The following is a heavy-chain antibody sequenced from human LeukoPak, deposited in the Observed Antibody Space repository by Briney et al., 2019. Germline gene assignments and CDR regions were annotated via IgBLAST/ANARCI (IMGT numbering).Heavy chain of an antibody. CDR3: ARDLPSSPVAFDT. CDR2: IYSGGTT. V-gene: IGHV3-53*01. D-gene: IGHD2-15*01. Sequence: GGSLRLSCAASGFTVSSNYMSWVRQAPGEGLEWVSFIYSGGTTYYADSVKGRFTISRDNSKNTLYLQMNSLRAEDTAVYYCARDLPSSPVAFDTWGQGTMVTVSS. CDR1: GFTVSSNY. J-gene: IGHJ3*02.